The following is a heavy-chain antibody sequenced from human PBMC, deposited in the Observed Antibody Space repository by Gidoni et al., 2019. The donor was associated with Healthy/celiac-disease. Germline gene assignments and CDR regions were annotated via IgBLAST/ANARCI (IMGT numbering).Heavy chain of an antibody. Sequence: QVQLVESGGGVVQPGRSLRLSCAASGFTFSSYAMHWVRQAPGKGLEWVAVISYDGSNKYYADSVKGRFTISRDNSKNTLYLQMNSLRAEDTAVYYCARVGVVVTAPFDYWGQGTLVTVSS. CDR1: GFTFSSYA. J-gene: IGHJ4*02. CDR2: ISYDGSNK. CDR3: ARVGVVVTAPFDY. D-gene: IGHD2-21*02. V-gene: IGHV3-30-3*01.